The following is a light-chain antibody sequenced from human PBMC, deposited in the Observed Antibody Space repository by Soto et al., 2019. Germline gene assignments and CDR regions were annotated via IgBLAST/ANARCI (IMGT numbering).Light chain of an antibody. CDR3: QQYNEFQYT. V-gene: IGKV1-5*03. J-gene: IGKJ2*01. Sequence: DIQMTQSPSSLSASVGDRVTITCRASQTISSRLAWYQQKPGQAPKLLIYKATNLQTGVASRFSGSGSGTEFSLTISGLQPDDFAVYYRQQYNEFQYTFGQGTRLDI. CDR1: QTISSR. CDR2: KAT.